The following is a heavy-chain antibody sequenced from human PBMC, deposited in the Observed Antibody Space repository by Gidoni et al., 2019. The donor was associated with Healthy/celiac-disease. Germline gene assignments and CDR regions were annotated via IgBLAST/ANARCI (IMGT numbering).Heavy chain of an antibody. CDR3: AKDLRRQLAAFY. CDR1: GFPFSSYA. CDR2: ISGSGGST. J-gene: IGHJ4*02. V-gene: IGHV3-23*01. D-gene: IGHD6-6*01. Sequence: EVQLLESGGGLVPPGGPLGRPCAALGFPFSSYAMSWVRQAPGKGLEWVSAISGSGGSTYYADSVKGRFTISRDNSKNTLYLQMNSLRAEDTAVYYCAKDLRRQLAAFYWGQGTLVTVSS.